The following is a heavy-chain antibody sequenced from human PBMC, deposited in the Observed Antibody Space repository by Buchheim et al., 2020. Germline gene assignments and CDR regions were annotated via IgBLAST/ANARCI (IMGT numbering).Heavy chain of an antibody. V-gene: IGHV4-34*01. CDR2: INHSGST. CDR1: GGSFSGYY. Sequence: QVQLQQWGAGLLKPSETLSLTCAVYGGSFSGYYWSWIRQPPGKGLEWIGEINHSGSTNYNPSLKSRVTISVDTSKNQFSLKLSSVTAADTAAYYCALYSSGWTGKFDYWGQGTL. J-gene: IGHJ4*02. D-gene: IGHD6-19*01. CDR3: ALYSSGWTGKFDY.